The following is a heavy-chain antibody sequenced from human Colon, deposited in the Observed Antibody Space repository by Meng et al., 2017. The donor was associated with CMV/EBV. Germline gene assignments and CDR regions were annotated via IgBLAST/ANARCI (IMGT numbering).Heavy chain of an antibody. V-gene: IGHV4-39*01. CDR3: ARPGNRVLFGVPSKGTEI. Sequence: SETLSLTCTVSGGSVSSAGNFWTWIRQPPGKGLEWIGSIYYAGTSYYNPSLKIRVTLSVDTSQNQFSLKLNSVTAADTAVYFCARPGNRVLFGVPSKGTEIWGQGTTVTVSS. CDR2: IYYAGTS. CDR1: GGSVSSAGNF. J-gene: IGHJ6*02. D-gene: IGHD3-3*01.